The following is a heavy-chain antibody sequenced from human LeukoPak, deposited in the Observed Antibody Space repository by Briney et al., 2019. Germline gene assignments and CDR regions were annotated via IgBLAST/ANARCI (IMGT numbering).Heavy chain of an antibody. Sequence: ASVKVSCKASGYTFTSYGRSWVRQAPGQRLEWLGWISAYNGNTNYAQKLQGRVTMTTDKSTSTAYMELRSLRSDDTAVYYCARGGDWNYVPEDWFDPWGQGTLVTVSS. J-gene: IGHJ5*02. CDR3: ARGGDWNYVPEDWFDP. V-gene: IGHV1-18*01. D-gene: IGHD1-7*01. CDR1: GYTFTSYG. CDR2: ISAYNGNT.